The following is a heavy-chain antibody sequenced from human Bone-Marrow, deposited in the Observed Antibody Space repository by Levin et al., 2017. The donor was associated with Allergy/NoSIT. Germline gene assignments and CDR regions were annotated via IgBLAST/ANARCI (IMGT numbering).Heavy chain of an antibody. V-gene: IGHV4-38-2*01. Sequence: PSETLSLTCAVSGSSISSGYYWGWIRQPPGKGLEWIGSIYHSGSTYYNPSLKSRVTISVDTSKNQFSLKLSSVTAADTAVYYCARGGQPNPGYYYYYMDVWGKGTTVTVSS. J-gene: IGHJ6*03. CDR2: IYHSGST. CDR3: ARGGQPNPGYYYYYMDV. CDR1: GSSISSGYY. D-gene: IGHD1-26*01.